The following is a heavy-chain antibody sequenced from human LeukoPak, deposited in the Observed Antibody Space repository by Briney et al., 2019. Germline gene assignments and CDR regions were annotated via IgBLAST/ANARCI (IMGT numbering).Heavy chain of an antibody. V-gene: IGHV3-48*01. J-gene: IGHJ4*02. D-gene: IGHD5-18*01. CDR2: ISSSSNII. CDR3: ARARGYGYGCSDY. Sequence: GGSLRLSCAGSGFTFSSYSMNWVRQAPGKGLEWVSYISSSSNIIDYTDSVKDRFTISRDNAKNSLYLQMNSLRAEDTAVYYCARARGYGYGCSDYWGQGTLVTVSS. CDR1: GFTFSSYS.